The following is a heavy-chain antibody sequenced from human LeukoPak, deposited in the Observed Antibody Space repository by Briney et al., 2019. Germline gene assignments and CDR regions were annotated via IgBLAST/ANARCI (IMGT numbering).Heavy chain of an antibody. D-gene: IGHD2-15*01. V-gene: IGHV4-59*01. CDR3: ARDQGYCSGGSCYSVYYYYGMDV. J-gene: IGHJ6*02. CDR2: IYYSGST. CDR1: GGSISSYY. Sequence: SETLSLICTVSGGSISSYYWSWIRQPPGKGLEWIGYIYYSGSTNYNPSLKSRVTISVDTSKNQFSLKLSSVTAADTAVYYCARDQGYCSGGSCYSVYYYYGMDVWGQGTTVTVSS.